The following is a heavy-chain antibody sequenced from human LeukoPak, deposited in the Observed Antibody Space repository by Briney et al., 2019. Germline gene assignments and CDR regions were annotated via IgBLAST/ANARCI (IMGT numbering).Heavy chain of an antibody. CDR3: ARDHCSGGSCYGGGVPDP. V-gene: IGHV3-21*04. Sequence: GGSLRLSCGGSGFTFSSYAMSWVRQAPGKGLEWVSAISGSGTDTFYANSVKGRFTISRDNAKNSLYLQMNSLRAEDTAVYYCARDHCSGGSCYGGGVPDPWGQGTLVTVSS. D-gene: IGHD2-15*01. J-gene: IGHJ5*02. CDR2: ISGSGTDT. CDR1: GFTFSSYA.